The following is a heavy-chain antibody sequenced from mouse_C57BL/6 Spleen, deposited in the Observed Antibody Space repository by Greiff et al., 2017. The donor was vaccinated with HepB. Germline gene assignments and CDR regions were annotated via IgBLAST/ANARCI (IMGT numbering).Heavy chain of an antibody. V-gene: IGHV1-80*01. CDR3: ARQDYDYDDYAMDY. CDR2: IYPGDGDT. D-gene: IGHD2-4*01. CDR1: GYAFSSYW. Sequence: VQLQQSGAELVKPGASVKISCKASGYAFSSYWMNWVKQRPGKGLEWIGQIYPGDGDTNYNGKFKGKATLTADKSSSTAYMQLSSLTSEDSAVYLCARQDYDYDDYAMDYWGQGTSVTVSS. J-gene: IGHJ4*01.